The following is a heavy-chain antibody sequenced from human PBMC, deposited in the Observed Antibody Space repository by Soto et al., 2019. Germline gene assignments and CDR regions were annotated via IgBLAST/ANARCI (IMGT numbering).Heavy chain of an antibody. CDR1: GYTFTSYA. CDR3: ARTYYDSSGYYSVHDFDY. J-gene: IGHJ4*02. Sequence: ASVKVSCNASGYTFTSYAMHWVRQAPGQRREWMGWINAGNGNTKYSQKFQGRVTITRDTSASTAYMELSSLRSEETAVYYLARTYYDSSGYYSVHDFDYWGQGTLVTVSS. D-gene: IGHD3-22*01. V-gene: IGHV1-3*01. CDR2: INAGNGNT.